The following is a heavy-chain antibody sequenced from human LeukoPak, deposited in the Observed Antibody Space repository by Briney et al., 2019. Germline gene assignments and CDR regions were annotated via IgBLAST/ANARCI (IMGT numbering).Heavy chain of an antibody. V-gene: IGHV1-2*02. CDR2: INPNSGGT. CDR3: ARDFWSSSSPWFDL. J-gene: IGHJ5*02. D-gene: IGHD6-6*01. CDR1: GYTFTGYY. Sequence: ASVKVSCKASGYTFTGYYMHWVRQAPGQGLEWMGWINPNSGGTNYAQKFQGRVTMTRDTSISTAYMELSRLRSDDTAVYYCARDFWSSSSPWFDLWGQGTLVTVSS.